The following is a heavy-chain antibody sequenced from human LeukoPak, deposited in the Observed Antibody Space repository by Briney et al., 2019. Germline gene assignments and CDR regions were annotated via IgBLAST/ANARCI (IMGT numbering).Heavy chain of an antibody. J-gene: IGHJ4*02. CDR1: GFTFSSYA. V-gene: IGHV3-23*01. CDR3: ARDRWLLRFIDY. Sequence: GGSLRLSCAASGFTFSSYAMSWVRQAPGKGLEWVSAISGSGGSTYYADSVKGRFTISRDNSKNTLYLQMNSLRAEDTAVYYCARDRWLLRFIDYWGQGTLVTVSS. CDR2: ISGSGGST. D-gene: IGHD3-22*01.